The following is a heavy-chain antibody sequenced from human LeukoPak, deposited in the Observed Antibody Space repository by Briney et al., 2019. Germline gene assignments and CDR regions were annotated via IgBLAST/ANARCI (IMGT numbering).Heavy chain of an antibody. J-gene: IGHJ4*02. D-gene: IGHD2-2*01. CDR3: ARDEGYCSSTSCYFYYFDY. V-gene: IGHV3-7*01. Sequence: GGSLRLSCGASGFSFSSYWMSWVRQAPGKGLEWVADINQDGSKEYYVDSVKGGFTISRDNAKNSLSLQMNSLRAEDTAVYYCARDEGYCSSTSCYFYYFDYWGQGTLVTVSS. CDR2: INQDGSKE. CDR1: GFSFSSYW.